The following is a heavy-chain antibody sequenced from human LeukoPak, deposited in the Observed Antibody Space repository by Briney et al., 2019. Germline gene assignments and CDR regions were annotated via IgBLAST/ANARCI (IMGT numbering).Heavy chain of an antibody. Sequence: PGGSLRLSCAASGFTFSRYAMSWVRQAPGKGLEWVSAISGSGGSTYYADSVKGRFTISRDNSKNTLYLQMNSLRAEDTAVYYCARGRRDGYNYPRYWGQGTLVTVSS. J-gene: IGHJ4*02. CDR2: ISGSGGST. D-gene: IGHD5-24*01. V-gene: IGHV3-23*01. CDR3: ARGRRDGYNYPRY. CDR1: GFTFSRYA.